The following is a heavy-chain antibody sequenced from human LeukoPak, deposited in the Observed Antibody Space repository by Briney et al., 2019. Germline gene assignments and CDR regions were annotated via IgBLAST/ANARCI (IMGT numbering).Heavy chain of an antibody. CDR1: GGSISSSSYY. J-gene: IGHJ6*02. CDR3: ARRVLSSSWLVGYYYYGMDV. D-gene: IGHD6-13*01. V-gene: IGHV4-39*01. Sequence: SETLSLTCTVSGGSISSSSYYWGWIRQPPGKGLEWIGSIYYSGSTYYNPPLKSRVTISVDTSKNQFSLKLSSVTAADTAVYYCARRVLSSSWLVGYYYYGMDVWGQGTTVTVSS. CDR2: IYYSGST.